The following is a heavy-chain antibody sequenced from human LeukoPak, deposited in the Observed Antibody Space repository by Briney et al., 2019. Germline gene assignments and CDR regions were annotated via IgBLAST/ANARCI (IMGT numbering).Heavy chain of an antibody. D-gene: IGHD3-22*01. CDR1: GFTFSTFW. CDR2: IKYDGREK. CDR3: ARDRYSDTSRVPFDL. J-gene: IGHJ4*02. Sequence: SGGSLRLSRAAPGFTFSTFWMTWVRQAPGKGLEWGANIKYDGREKYYVDSVKGRLTISRDNARNSIFLQMNSLRVDDTAVYYCARDRYSDTSRVPFDLWGQGILVTVSS. V-gene: IGHV3-7*01.